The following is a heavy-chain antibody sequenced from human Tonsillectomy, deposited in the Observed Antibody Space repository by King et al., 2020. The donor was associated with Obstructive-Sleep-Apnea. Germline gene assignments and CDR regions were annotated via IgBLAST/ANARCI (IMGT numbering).Heavy chain of an antibody. V-gene: IGHV4-30-4*01. J-gene: IGHJ4*02. CDR2: IYYSGST. Sequence: QLQLQESGPGLVKPSQTLSLTCTVSGGSISSGDYYWSWIRQPPGKGLDWIGYIYYSGSTYYNPSLKSRVTISVDTSKNQFSLKLSSVTAADTAVYYCARELYYYDSSGYYKGTYYFDYWGQGTLVTVSS. D-gene: IGHD3-22*01. CDR1: GGSISSGDYY. CDR3: ARELYYYDSSGYYKGTYYFDY.